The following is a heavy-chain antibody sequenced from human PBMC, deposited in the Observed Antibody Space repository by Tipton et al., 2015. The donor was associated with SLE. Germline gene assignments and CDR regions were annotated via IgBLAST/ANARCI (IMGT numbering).Heavy chain of an antibody. Sequence: TLSLTCAVYGVSFSGYYWSWIRQPPGKGLEWIGEINHSGSTNYNPSLKSRVTISVDTSKNQFSLKLSSVTAADTAVYYCAISGRYSGYDPRPGRGWGQGTLVTVSS. D-gene: IGHD5-12*01. CDR1: GVSFSGYY. CDR2: INHSGST. V-gene: IGHV4-34*01. J-gene: IGHJ4*02. CDR3: AISGRYSGYDPRPGRG.